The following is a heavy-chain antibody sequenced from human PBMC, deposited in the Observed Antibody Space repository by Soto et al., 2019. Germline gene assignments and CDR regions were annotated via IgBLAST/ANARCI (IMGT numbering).Heavy chain of an antibody. V-gene: IGHV1-69*05. D-gene: IGHD3-3*01. J-gene: IGHJ6*01. CDR1: GGTFSSYA. Sequence: GASVKVSCKASGGTFSSYAISWVRQAPGQGLEWMGGIIPIFGTSNYAQKFQGRVTMTRNTSISTAYMELSSLRSEDTAVYYCAREGQLITIFGVVIMYGMDVWGQGTTVTVSS. CDR2: IIPIFGTS. CDR3: AREGQLITIFGVVIMYGMDV.